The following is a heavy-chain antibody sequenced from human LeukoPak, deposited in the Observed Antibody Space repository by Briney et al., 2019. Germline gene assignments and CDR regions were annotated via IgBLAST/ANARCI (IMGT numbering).Heavy chain of an antibody. V-gene: IGHV3-21*01. CDR3: ARVAYNWNGPSGFDY. Sequence: PGGSLRLSCAASGLTFSSSSMSSVRHPPGNGLELVSSISSSSSYIYYADSVKGRFTISRDNAKNSLYLQMNSLRAADTAVYYCARVAYNWNGPSGFDYWGQGTLVTVSS. D-gene: IGHD1-1*01. CDR1: GLTFSSSS. CDR2: ISSSSSYI. J-gene: IGHJ4*02.